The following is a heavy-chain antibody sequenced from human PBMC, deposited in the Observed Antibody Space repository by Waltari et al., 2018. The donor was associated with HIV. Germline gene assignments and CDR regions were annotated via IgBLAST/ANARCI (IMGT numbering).Heavy chain of an antibody. CDR1: DFSISSGHY. V-gene: IGHV4-38-2*01. Sequence: QVQLQESGPGLVKPSDTLSLTCAVSDFSISSGHYWGWIRQSPGKGLEWIGSVFHSGSTFYKPSFKSRVSISVDTSKNQFSLKLTSGTAADTAVYYCARQPAPDSTWFQIYFDYWGQGTVVTVSS. J-gene: IGHJ4*02. D-gene: IGHD6-13*01. CDR3: ARQPAPDSTWFQIYFDY. CDR2: VFHSGST.